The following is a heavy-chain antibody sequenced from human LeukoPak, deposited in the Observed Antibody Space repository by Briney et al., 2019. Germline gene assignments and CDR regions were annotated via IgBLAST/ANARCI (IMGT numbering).Heavy chain of an antibody. Sequence: GGSLRLSCAASGFAFSNYNMNWVRQAPGKGLEWVSYISSSSHSIYYADSVKGRFTISRDNSKNTLYLQMNSLRAEDTAVYYCAKDLMSITARRFDYWGQGTLVTVSS. CDR2: ISSSSHSI. D-gene: IGHD6-6*01. J-gene: IGHJ4*02. V-gene: IGHV3-48*01. CDR3: AKDLMSITARRFDY. CDR1: GFAFSNYN.